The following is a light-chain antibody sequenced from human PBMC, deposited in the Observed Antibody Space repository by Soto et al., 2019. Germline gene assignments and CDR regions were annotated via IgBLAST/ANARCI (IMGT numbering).Light chain of an antibody. CDR3: QQSGST. J-gene: IGKJ3*01. CDR2: DAS. V-gene: IGKV1-5*01. Sequence: DIQMTQSPSTLSASVGDRVTITCRASQSISSWLAWYQQKPGKAPKLLIYDASSLESGVPSRFSGSGSGTEFTLTSSSLQPDDFATYYCQQSGSTFGPGTKVDIK. CDR1: QSISSW.